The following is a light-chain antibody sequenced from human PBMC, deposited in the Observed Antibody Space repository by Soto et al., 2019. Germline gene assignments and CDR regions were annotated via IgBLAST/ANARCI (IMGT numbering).Light chain of an antibody. Sequence: EIVLTQSPGTLSLSPGERATLSCRASQSVSRLYLAWYQQKPGQAPRLLIYGASSRATGIPDRFSGSGSGTDFTLTISRLEPEDFAVYYCQQYGSSPRFTFGPGTKVDIK. CDR3: QQYGSSPRFT. J-gene: IGKJ3*01. V-gene: IGKV3-20*01. CDR1: QSVSRLY. CDR2: GAS.